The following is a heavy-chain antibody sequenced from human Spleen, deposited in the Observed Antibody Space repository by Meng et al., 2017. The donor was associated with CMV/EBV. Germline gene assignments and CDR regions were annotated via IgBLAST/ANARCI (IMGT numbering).Heavy chain of an antibody. V-gene: IGHV3-30*19. CDR3: ARESFKGSSGSSC. D-gene: IGHD6-19*01. CDR2: ISYDGFNK. Sequence: GGSLRLSCAASGFTFSSYGMHWVRQAPGKGLEWVGVISYDGFNKYYADSVKGRLTISRDNSQNTVYLQINSLRVEDTAVYYCARESFKGSSGSSCWGQGTLVTVSS. CDR1: GFTFSSYG. J-gene: IGHJ4*02.